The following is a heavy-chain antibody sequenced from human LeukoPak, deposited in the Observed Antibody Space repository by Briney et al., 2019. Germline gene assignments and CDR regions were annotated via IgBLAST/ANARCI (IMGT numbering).Heavy chain of an antibody. J-gene: IGHJ4*02. V-gene: IGHV3-74*01. D-gene: IGHD2-2*01. Sequence: PGGSLRLSCAASGFTFSSYWMRWVRHAPGKGLVWVSRINTDGSDTSYADSVKGQFTISRDNAKNTLYLQMNSLRVEDTAVYYCATSRSFDYWGQGTLVTVSS. CDR1: GFTFSSYW. CDR2: INTDGSDT. CDR3: ATSRSFDY.